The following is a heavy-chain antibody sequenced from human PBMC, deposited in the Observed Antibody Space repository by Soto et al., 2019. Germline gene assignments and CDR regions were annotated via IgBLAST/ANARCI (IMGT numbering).Heavy chain of an antibody. CDR2: INHSGST. CDR1: GGSFSGYY. CDR3: ARARILRRGYGMDV. V-gene: IGHV4-34*01. D-gene: IGHD3-10*01. J-gene: IGHJ6*02. Sequence: SETLSLTCAVYGGSFSGYYWSWIRQPPGKGLEWIGEINHSGSTNYNPSLKSRVTVSVDTSKNQFSLKLSSVTAADTAVYYCARARILRRGYGMDVWGQGTTVTVSS.